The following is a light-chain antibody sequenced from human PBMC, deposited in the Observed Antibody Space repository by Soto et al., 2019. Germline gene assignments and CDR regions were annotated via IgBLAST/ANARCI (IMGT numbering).Light chain of an antibody. V-gene: IGKV3-15*01. J-gene: IGKJ1*01. CDR3: QQYNNWPPWT. Sequence: EIVMTQAAATLSVSPGERATLSCRASQSVSSNLAWYQQKPGQAPRLLIDGESTRATGIPARFSGSGSGTEFTLTISSLQSEDFAVYYCQQYNNWPPWTFGQGTKVDIK. CDR2: GES. CDR1: QSVSSN.